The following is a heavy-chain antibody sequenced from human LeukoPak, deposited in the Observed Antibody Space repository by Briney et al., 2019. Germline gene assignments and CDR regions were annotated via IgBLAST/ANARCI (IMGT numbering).Heavy chain of an antibody. D-gene: IGHD3-22*01. CDR3: ARDEYYDSSGSDAFDI. V-gene: IGHV3-23*01. CDR2: ISGGGDFS. CDR1: GFTFSAYA. Sequence: PGGSLRLSCAASGFTFSAYAMSWVRQAPGKGLEWVSAISGGGDFSYYADSVTGRFTISRDNSKNTLYLQMNSLRAEDTAVYYCARDEYYDSSGSDAFDIWGQGTMVTVSS. J-gene: IGHJ3*02.